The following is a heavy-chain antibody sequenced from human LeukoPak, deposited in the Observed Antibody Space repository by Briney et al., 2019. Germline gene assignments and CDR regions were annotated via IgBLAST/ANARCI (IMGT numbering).Heavy chain of an antibody. J-gene: IGHJ4*02. CDR1: GGSISSYY. CDR3: AREFATSGPGPD. D-gene: IGHD3-10*01. Sequence: SETLSLTCTVSGGSISSYYWSWIRRPPGKGLEWIGYIYYSGTTYYNPSLKSRVTISVDTSKNQFSLKLSSVTAADTAVYYCAREFATSGPGPDWGQGTLVTVSS. CDR2: IYYSGTT. V-gene: IGHV4-59*12.